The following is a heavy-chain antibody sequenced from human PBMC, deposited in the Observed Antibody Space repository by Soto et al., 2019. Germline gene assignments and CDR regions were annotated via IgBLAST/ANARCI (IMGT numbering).Heavy chain of an antibody. CDR3: AKDLEGAYCGGDCYSSYYYYYYGMDV. CDR1: GFTFSSYA. V-gene: IGHV3-23*01. Sequence: GGSLRLSCAASGFTFSSYAMSWVRQAPGKGLEWVSAISGCGGSTYYADSVKGRFTISRDNSKNTLYLQMNSLRAEDTAVYYCAKDLEGAYCGGDCYSSYYYYYYGMDVWGQGTTVTVSS. CDR2: ISGCGGST. J-gene: IGHJ6*02. D-gene: IGHD2-21*02.